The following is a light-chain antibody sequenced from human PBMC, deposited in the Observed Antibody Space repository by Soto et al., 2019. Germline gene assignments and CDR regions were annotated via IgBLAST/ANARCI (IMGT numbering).Light chain of an antibody. V-gene: IGKV1-39*01. J-gene: IGKJ1*01. Sequence: DIQMTQSPSSLSASVGDRVTITCRASQSISTHLNWYQQKPGKAPKVLIYGGSSLQSGVPIRFSGSGSGTDFTLTISSLQPEDFATYHCQQNYTPPWTFGQGTKVEIK. CDR1: QSISTH. CDR3: QQNYTPPWT. CDR2: GGS.